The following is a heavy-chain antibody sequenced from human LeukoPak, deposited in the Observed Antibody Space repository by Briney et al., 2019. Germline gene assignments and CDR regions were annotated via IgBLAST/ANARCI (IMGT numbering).Heavy chain of an antibody. J-gene: IGHJ3*02. D-gene: IGHD5-24*01. CDR1: GGSISSYY. CDR3: ARVGRRDGYNYDVRAFDI. CDR2: IYYSGST. V-gene: IGHV4-59*01. Sequence: SETLSLTCTVSGGSISSYYWSWIRQPPVKGLEWIGYIYYSGSTNYNPSLKSRVTISVDTSKNQFSLKLSPVTAADTAVYYCARVGRRDGYNYDVRAFDIWGQGTMVTVSS.